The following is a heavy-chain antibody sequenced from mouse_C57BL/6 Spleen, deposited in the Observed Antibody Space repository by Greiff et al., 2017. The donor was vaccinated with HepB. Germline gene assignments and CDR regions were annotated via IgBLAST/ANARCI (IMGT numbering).Heavy chain of an antibody. CDR1: GYTFTSYW. J-gene: IGHJ2*01. CDR3: ARKPYGDDSLYFDY. V-gene: IGHV1-50*01. Sequence: QVQLQQPGAELVKPGASVKLSCTASGYTFTSYWMQWVNQRPGQGLEWIGEIDPSDSYTNYNQKFKGKATLTVDTSSSTAYMQLSSLTSEDSAVYYCARKPYGDDSLYFDYWGQGTTLTVSS. CDR2: IDPSDSYT. D-gene: IGHD2-2*01.